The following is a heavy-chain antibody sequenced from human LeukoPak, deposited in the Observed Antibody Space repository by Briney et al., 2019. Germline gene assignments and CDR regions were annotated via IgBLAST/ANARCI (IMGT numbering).Heavy chain of an antibody. Sequence: GGSLRLSCVGSGFNVTTNNMYWVRQAPGKGLECVSTFLAGGLLDYADSVRDRFTISRDTPKNTLYLQMNSLSAEDTAVYYCGRRFCNSCPLDFWGQGTLVTVSS. CDR2: FLAGGLL. J-gene: IGHJ4*02. CDR1: GFNVTTNN. V-gene: IGHV3-66*04. D-gene: IGHD2-21*01. CDR3: GRRFCNSCPLDF.